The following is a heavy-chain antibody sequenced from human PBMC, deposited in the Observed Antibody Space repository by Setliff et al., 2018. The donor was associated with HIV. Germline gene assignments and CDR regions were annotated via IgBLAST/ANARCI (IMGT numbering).Heavy chain of an antibody. Sequence: SETLSLTCTVSGLSMSYNYWTWIRQSPGKGLEWIGYVHYGGSTRYNPSLKSRVTISVDTSKKKFSLKLTSMTATDTAVYYCATLDPSGGNFLAYWGQGTLVTVSS. D-gene: IGHD2-21*02. J-gene: IGHJ4*02. CDR2: VHYGGST. CDR1: GLSMSYNY. CDR3: ATLDPSGGNFLAY. V-gene: IGHV4-59*03.